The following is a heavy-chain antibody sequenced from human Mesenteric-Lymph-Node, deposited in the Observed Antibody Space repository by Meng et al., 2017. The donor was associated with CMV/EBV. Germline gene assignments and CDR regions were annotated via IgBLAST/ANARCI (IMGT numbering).Heavy chain of an antibody. CDR2: ISYDGSNK. CDR3: ARGMDY. CDR1: GVTFSSYA. Sequence: SLRLSCAASGVTFSSYAMHWVRQAPGKGLEWVAVISYDGSNKYYADSVKGRFTISRDNSKNTLYLQMNSRRAEDTAVYYCARGMDYWGQGTLVTVSS. J-gene: IGHJ4*02. V-gene: IGHV3-30*04.